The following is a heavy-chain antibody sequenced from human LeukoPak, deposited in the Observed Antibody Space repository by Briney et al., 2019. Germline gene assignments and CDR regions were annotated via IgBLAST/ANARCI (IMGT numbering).Heavy chain of an antibody. Sequence: SWVRQAPGKGLEWVANIKQDGSEKYYVDSVKGRFTISRDNAKNSLYLQMNSLRAEDTAVYYCAREGVAPTLDYWGQGTLVTVSS. CDR2: IKQDGSEK. V-gene: IGHV3-7*01. J-gene: IGHJ4*02. D-gene: IGHD2-21*01. CDR3: AREGVAPTLDY.